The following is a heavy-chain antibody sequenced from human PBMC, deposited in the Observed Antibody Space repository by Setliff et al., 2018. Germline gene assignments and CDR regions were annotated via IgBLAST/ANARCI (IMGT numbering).Heavy chain of an antibody. Sequence: AASVKVSCKASGYTFTSYAMHWVRQAPGQRLEWMGWINAGNGNTKYSQKFQGRVTVTRDTSASTVFMELSTLSSEDTAVYYCAREVYDILTGYSYWYFDLWGRGTLVTVSS. V-gene: IGHV1-3*01. J-gene: IGHJ2*01. D-gene: IGHD3-9*01. CDR1: GYTFTSYA. CDR3: AREVYDILTGYSYWYFDL. CDR2: INAGNGNT.